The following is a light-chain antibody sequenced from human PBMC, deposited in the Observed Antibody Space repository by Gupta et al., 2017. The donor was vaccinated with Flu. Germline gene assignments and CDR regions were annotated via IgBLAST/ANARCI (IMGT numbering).Light chain of an antibody. Sequence: DTLSVSPGERATLSCRASEFISRNLEGYQQRPGQAPRRIIFDASTRDTGIPARLSGSGYGTEFTLTISNRQSEDFAVYYCKQYSNLPGTFGKGTRLKIK. CDR2: DAS. CDR1: EFISRN. CDR3: KQYSNLPGT. V-gene: IGKV3-15*01. J-gene: IGKJ2*01.